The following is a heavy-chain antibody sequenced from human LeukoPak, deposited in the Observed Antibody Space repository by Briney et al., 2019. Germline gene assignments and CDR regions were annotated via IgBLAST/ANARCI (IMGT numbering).Heavy chain of an antibody. CDR3: VKDRPCETCMPMDA. CDR1: GFRFTDYS. D-gene: IGHD2-2*01. J-gene: IGHJ6*02. Sequence: GGSRRLSCAASGFRFTDYSMSWVRQAPGKGLEWVAGLGRSGEYKYYADSVKGRFTISRDNSKDTVSLQMNSLRAEDSAIYFCVKDRPCETCMPMDAWGQGTTVTVSS. CDR2: LGRSGEYK. V-gene: IGHV3-23*01.